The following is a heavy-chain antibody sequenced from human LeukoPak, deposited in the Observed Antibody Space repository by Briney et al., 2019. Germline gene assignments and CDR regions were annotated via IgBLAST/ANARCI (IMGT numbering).Heavy chain of an antibody. CDR3: ARPGGSWNHFDY. J-gene: IGHJ4*02. V-gene: IGHV5-51*01. D-gene: IGHD1-1*01. CDR2: IYPGDSDT. CDR1: GYSFTTYW. Sequence: GESLKISCKGSGYSFTTYWIGWVGQMPGKGLEWMGVIYPGDSDTRYSPSFQGQVTFSADKSISTAYLQWSSLTASDTAMYYCARPGGSWNHFDYWGQGTLVTVSS.